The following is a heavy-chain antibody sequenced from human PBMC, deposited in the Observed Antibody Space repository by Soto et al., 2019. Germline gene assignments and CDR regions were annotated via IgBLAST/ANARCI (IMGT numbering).Heavy chain of an antibody. CDR1: GFPFSSNY. D-gene: IGHD1-26*01. CDR2: IYSGGGT. J-gene: IGHJ6*02. Sequence: GGSLRLSCAASGFPFSSNYMSLVRQSPGKGLEWVSVIYSGGGTYYADSVKGRFTISRENSKNTLYLQMNSLRAEETAVYYCARDQGSYYYGIDVWGQGTTLTISS. V-gene: IGHV3-53*01. CDR3: ARDQGSYYYGIDV.